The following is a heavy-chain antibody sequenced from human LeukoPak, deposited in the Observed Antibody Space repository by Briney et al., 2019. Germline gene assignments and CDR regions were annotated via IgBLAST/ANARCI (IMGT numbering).Heavy chain of an antibody. J-gene: IGHJ4*02. V-gene: IGHV1-69*13. CDR3: ARVYYDSSGYYPFDY. CDR1: GYTFTSYG. Sequence: SVKVSCKASGYTFTSYGISWVRQAPGQGLEWMGGIIPIFGTANYAQKFQGRVTITADESTSTAYMELSSLRSEDTAVYYCARVYYDSSGYYPFDYWGQGTLVTVSS. CDR2: IIPIFGTA. D-gene: IGHD3-22*01.